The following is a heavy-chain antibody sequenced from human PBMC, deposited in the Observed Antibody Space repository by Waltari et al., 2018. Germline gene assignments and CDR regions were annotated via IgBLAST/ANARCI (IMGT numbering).Heavy chain of an antibody. CDR1: GGSFSGYY. V-gene: IGHV4-34*01. Sequence: QVQLQQWGAGLLKPSETLSLPCAVYGGSFSGYYWSWTRQPPGKGLEWIGEINHSGSTNYNPSLKSRVTISVDTSKNQFSLKLSSVTAADTAVYYCARAPWGAAAGRKLYFQHWGQGTLVTVSS. J-gene: IGHJ1*01. D-gene: IGHD6-13*01. CDR2: INHSGST. CDR3: ARAPWGAAAGRKLYFQH.